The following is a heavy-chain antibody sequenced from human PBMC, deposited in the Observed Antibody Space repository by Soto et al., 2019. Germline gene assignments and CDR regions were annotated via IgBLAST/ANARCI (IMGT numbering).Heavy chain of an antibody. Sequence: PSETLSLTSAVYGGSFSGYYWSWIRQPPGKGLEWIGEINPSGSTNYNPSLKSRVTISVDTSKNQFSLKLSSVTAAVTAVYYCARGYPIYSSGWYRPFDYWGQGTLVTVSS. J-gene: IGHJ4*02. CDR3: ARGYPIYSSGWYRPFDY. CDR1: GGSFSGYY. V-gene: IGHV4-34*01. CDR2: INPSGST. D-gene: IGHD6-19*01.